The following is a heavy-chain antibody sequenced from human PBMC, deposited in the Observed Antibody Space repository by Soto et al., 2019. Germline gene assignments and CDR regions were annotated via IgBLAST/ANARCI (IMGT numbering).Heavy chain of an antibody. CDR2: SNQSGGT. J-gene: IGHJ4*02. CDR3: VKNFDS. CDR1: SFSDNY. V-gene: IGHV4-34*01. Sequence: QVQLQQWGAGLLKPSETPSLTCAVGSFSDNYWSWIRQPPGKGLEWIGDSNQSGGTNYNPSLKSRVTMSVDTSKNQFSLKLSSVTAADTAVYYCVKNFDSWGQGTLVTVSS.